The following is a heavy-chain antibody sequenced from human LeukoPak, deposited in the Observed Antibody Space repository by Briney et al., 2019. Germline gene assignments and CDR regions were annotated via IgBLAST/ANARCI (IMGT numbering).Heavy chain of an antibody. D-gene: IGHD5-24*01. J-gene: IGHJ6*03. CDR1: GFTFSGSA. Sequence: PGGSLRLSCAASGFTFSGSAMHWVRQASGKGLEWVGRIRSKANSYATAYAASVKGRFTISRDDSKNTAYLQMNSPKTEDTAVYYCTRMEMATIGYYYMDVWGKGTTVTVSS. V-gene: IGHV3-73*01. CDR3: TRMEMATIGYYYMDV. CDR2: IRSKANSYAT.